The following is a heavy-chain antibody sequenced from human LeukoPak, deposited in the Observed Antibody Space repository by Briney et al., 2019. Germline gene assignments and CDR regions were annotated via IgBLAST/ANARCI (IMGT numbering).Heavy chain of an antibody. V-gene: IGHV1-2*06. CDR1: GYTFTAYQ. Sequence: ASVKVSCKASGYTFTAYQMHWVRQAPGQGPEWMGQINPYTGGTDYAQKFQGRVSMTRDTSISTVYLELSRLKSDDTAVYYYARHACSATSCSGFDVWGQGTMLTVSS. CDR2: INPYTGGT. CDR3: ARHACSATSCSGFDV. J-gene: IGHJ3*01. D-gene: IGHD2-15*01.